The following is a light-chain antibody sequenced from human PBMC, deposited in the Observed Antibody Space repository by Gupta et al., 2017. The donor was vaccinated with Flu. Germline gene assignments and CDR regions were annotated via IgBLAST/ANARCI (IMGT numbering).Light chain of an antibody. CDR2: WTS. J-gene: IGKJ1*01. Sequence: DIVMTPSPDSLAVSLGERATINCKSSQTFLYSSSNENSLAWYQQKPGKPPKRLISWTSTRESGVHDRFIGSGSGPDCTLTISSLQAEDVAIDAGKKYYRIPWKFGQGTKVEIK. CDR1: QTFLYSSSNENS. CDR3: KKYYRIPWK. V-gene: IGKV4-1*01.